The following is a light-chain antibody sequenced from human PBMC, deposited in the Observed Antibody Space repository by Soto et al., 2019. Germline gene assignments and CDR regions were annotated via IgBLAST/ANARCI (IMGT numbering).Light chain of an antibody. CDR1: QSISTY. V-gene: IGKV3-11*01. CDR3: QQRTNWPYGWT. CDR2: DTS. J-gene: IGKJ1*01. Sequence: ENVLTQSPATLSLSPGERATLSCRASQSISTYVAWYQQTPGQAPRLLIYDTSKRATGIPDRFSGSGSGSDFTLTIHSLEPEDFAVYFCQQRTNWPYGWTFGLRTKLEIK.